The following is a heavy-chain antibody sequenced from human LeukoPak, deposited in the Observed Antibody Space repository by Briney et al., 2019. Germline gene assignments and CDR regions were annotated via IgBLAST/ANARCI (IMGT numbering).Heavy chain of an antibody. CDR1: GFTFSSHV. V-gene: IGHV3-23*01. Sequence: GGSLRLSCVVSGFTFSSHVMSWVRQAPGKGLEWVSGISAGGVTTHYADSVKGRFTISRDNSKNTLYLQMNSLRVEDTAVYYCARVPLGSGWPYYFDYWGQGTLVTVSS. CDR2: ISAGGVTT. CDR3: ARVPLGSGWPYYFDY. J-gene: IGHJ4*02. D-gene: IGHD6-19*01.